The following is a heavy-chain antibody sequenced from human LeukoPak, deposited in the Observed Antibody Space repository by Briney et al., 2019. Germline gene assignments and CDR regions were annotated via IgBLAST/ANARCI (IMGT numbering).Heavy chain of an antibody. CDR1: GGSIDNYH. V-gene: IGHV4-59*01. Sequence: SETLSLTCTVSGGSIDNYHWTWIRQPPGKGLEWIGYIYYSGSTNYNPSLKSRVTISVDTSKNQFSLKLSSVTAADTAVYYCARNPDYFDYWGQGTLVTVSS. J-gene: IGHJ4*02. CDR3: ARNPDYFDY. D-gene: IGHD1-14*01. CDR2: IYYSGST.